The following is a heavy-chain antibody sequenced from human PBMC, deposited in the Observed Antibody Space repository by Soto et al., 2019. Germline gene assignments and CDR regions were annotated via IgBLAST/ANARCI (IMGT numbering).Heavy chain of an antibody. CDR1: GGTFGNTA. CDR2: IVPMFGTA. J-gene: IGHJ5*02. V-gene: IGHV1-69*12. CDR3: ARDGDPGSSFWSGPLGGGRFDP. Sequence: QVQLVQSGAEVKEPGSSVNVSCKTSGGTFGNTAVTWVRQAPGQGLEWIGGIVPMFGTANYAQKFQGRVTITADESTSTAYMELSSLRSDDTAVYYCARDGDPGSSFWSGPLGGGRFDPWGQGTLVTVSS. D-gene: IGHD3-3*01.